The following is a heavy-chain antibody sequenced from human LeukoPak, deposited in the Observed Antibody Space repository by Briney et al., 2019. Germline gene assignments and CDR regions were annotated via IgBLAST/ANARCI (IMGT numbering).Heavy chain of an antibody. CDR1: RITLSNYG. Sequence: GGSLRLSCAVSRITLSNYGMSWVRQAPGKGLEWVAGISDSGGRTNYADSVKGRFTISRDNPKNTLYLQMNSLRPEDTAVYFCAKRGVVIRVILVGFHKEAYYFDSWGQGVLVTVSS. V-gene: IGHV3-23*01. CDR2: ISDSGGRT. D-gene: IGHD3-22*01. CDR3: AKRGVVIRVILVGFHKEAYYFDS. J-gene: IGHJ4*02.